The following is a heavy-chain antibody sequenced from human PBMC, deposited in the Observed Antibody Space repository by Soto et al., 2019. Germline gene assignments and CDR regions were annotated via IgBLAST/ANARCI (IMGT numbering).Heavy chain of an antibody. Sequence: QVQLQESGPGLVKPSETLSLTCGVSGGSISSNNWWSWVRQSPGKGLEWIGEIHHSESTNYHPSPISRVTVSVDKSKNQFSLKLNSVTAADTAVYYCTRPSYSDSSGYYSHDYWGQGALVTVSS. D-gene: IGHD3-22*01. V-gene: IGHV4-4*02. J-gene: IGHJ4*02. CDR1: GGSISSNNW. CDR2: IHHSEST. CDR3: TRPSYSDSSGYYSHDY.